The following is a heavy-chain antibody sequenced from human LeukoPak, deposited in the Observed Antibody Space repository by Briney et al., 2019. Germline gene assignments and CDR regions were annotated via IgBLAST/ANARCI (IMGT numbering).Heavy chain of an antibody. CDR2: ISGSGGST. Sequence: PGGSLRLSSAASGFTFSSYDMSWVRQAPGKGLEWVSGISGSGGSTYYADSVKGRFTISRDNSKYTLYLQMNSLRAEDTAVYYCAKHINNYYGSGSPSLFDSWGQGTLVTVSS. CDR1: GFTFSSYD. CDR3: AKHINNYYGSGSPSLFDS. V-gene: IGHV3-23*01. J-gene: IGHJ4*02. D-gene: IGHD3-10*01.